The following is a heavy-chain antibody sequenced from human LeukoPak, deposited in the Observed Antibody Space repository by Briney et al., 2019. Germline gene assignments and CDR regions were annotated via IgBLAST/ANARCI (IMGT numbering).Heavy chain of an antibody. CDR2: IYYSGTT. CDR3: ARHIAVAGTGGAFDI. D-gene: IGHD6-19*01. CDR1: GGSITSRDYY. Sequence: NPSETLSLTCTVSGGSITSRDYYWGWIRQPPGKGLEWIGSIYYSGTTYYNPSLKSRVTISVDTANNQFSLKLSSVTAADTAVYYCARHIAVAGTGGAFDIWGQGTMVTVSS. V-gene: IGHV4-39*01. J-gene: IGHJ3*02.